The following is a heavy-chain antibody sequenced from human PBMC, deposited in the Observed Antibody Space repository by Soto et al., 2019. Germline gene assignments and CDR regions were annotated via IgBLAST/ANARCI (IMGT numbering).Heavy chain of an antibody. Sequence: GGSLRLSCTASGFPFSNHAMTWVRQAPGKGLEWVSTIRGNGDKTYYADSVKGRFTISRDNSKSTLYLQMSSLSAEDAAVYYSATAVVTAVLSLWGPGILVTDSS. CDR3: ATAVVTAVLSL. D-gene: IGHD2-21*02. J-gene: IGHJ4*02. V-gene: IGHV3-23*01. CDR1: GFPFSNHA. CDR2: IRGNGDKT.